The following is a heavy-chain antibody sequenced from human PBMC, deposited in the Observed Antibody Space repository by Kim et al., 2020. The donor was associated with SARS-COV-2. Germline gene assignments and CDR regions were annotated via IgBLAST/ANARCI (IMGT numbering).Heavy chain of an antibody. CDR3: ARDPIAAAGTGNYGMDV. Sequence: GGSLRLSCAASGFTVSSNYMSGVRQAPGKGLEWVSVIYSGGSTYYADSVKGRFTISRDNSKNTLYLQMNSLRAEDTAVYYCARDPIAAAGTGNYGMDVWGQGTTVTVSS. D-gene: IGHD6-13*01. CDR2: IYSGGST. CDR1: GFTVSSNY. V-gene: IGHV3-66*01. J-gene: IGHJ6*02.